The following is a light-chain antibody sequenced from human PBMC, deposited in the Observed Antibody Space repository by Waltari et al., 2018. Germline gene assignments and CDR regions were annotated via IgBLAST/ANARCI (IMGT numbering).Light chain of an antibody. CDR1: RSDTGGYNH. CDR2: AAN. J-gene: IGLJ2*01. V-gene: IGLV2-14*03. CDR3: STHTLRIAAV. Sequence: QSALTTPASVPRSPGQSITISCTGTRSDTGGYNHVSWYQQHPGKAPIILIYAANKRPSGVADRCSGSKSDNAASLTIAGLQSEDEADYSSSTHTLRIAAVFCGGKELAVV.